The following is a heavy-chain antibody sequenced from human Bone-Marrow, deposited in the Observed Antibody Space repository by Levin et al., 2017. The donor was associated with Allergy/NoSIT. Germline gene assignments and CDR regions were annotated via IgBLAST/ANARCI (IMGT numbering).Heavy chain of an antibody. V-gene: IGHV3-9*01. CDR3: ARGIAAAGTDHFDY. CDR1: GFTFDDYA. D-gene: IGHD6-13*01. CDR2: ISWNSGSI. Sequence: GGSLRLSCAASGFTFDDYAMHWVRQAPGKGLEWVSSISWNSGSIGYADSVKGRFTISRDNAKNSLYLQMNSLRAEDTALYYCARGIAAAGTDHFDYWGQGTLVTVSS. J-gene: IGHJ4*02.